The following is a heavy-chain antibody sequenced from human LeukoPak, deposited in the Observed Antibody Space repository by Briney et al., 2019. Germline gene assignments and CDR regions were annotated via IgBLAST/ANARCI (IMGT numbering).Heavy chain of an antibody. CDR2: IYYSGST. D-gene: IGHD5-18*01. J-gene: IGHJ4*02. Sequence: PSETLSLTCTVSGGSISSSSYYWGWIRQPPGKGLEWIGSIYYSGSTYYNPSLKSRVTISVDTSKNQFSLKLSSVTAADTAVYYCIGGTAMGNYFDYWGQGTLVTVSS. CDR3: IGGTAMGNYFDY. CDR1: GGSISSSSYY. V-gene: IGHV4-39*01.